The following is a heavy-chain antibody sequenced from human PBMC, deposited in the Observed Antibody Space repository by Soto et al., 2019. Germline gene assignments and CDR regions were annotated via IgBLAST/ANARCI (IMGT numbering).Heavy chain of an antibody. V-gene: IGHV4-31*03. CDR2: IYYSGST. D-gene: IGHD3-3*01. CDR3: ARGNFWSGYYLDY. CDR1: GGSISSGGYY. J-gene: IGHJ4*02. Sequence: SETLSLTCTVSGGSISSGGYYWSWIRQHPGKGLEWIGYIYYSGSTYYNPSLKSRVTISVDTSKNQFSLKLSSVTAADTAVYYCARGNFWSGYYLDYWGQGTLVTVSS.